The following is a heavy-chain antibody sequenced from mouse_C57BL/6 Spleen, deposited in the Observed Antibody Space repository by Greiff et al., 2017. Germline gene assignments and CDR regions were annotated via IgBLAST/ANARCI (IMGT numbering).Heavy chain of an antibody. CDR1: GFTFSDYG. J-gene: IGHJ2*01. CDR2: ISSGSSTI. Sequence: EVMLVESGGGLVKPGGSLKLSCAASGFTFSDYGMHWVRQAPEKGLEWVAYISSGSSTIYYADTVKGRFTISRDKAKNTLFLQMTSLRSEDTAMYYCAREGDYYGSSPYFDYWGQGTTLTVSS. CDR3: AREGDYYGSSPYFDY. D-gene: IGHD1-1*01. V-gene: IGHV5-17*01.